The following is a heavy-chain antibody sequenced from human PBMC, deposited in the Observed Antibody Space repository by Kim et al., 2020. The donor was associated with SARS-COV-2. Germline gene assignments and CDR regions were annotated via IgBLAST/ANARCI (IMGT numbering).Heavy chain of an antibody. J-gene: IGHJ6*02. CDR2: IYHSGST. Sequence: SETLSLTCAVSGGSISSSNWWSWVRQPPGKGLEWIGEIYHSGSTNYNPSLKSRVTISVDKSKNQFSLKLSSVTAADTAVYYCARDYRGMITFGGVIVNSGTQYYYGMDVWGQGTTVTVSS. CDR1: GGSISSSNW. D-gene: IGHD3-16*02. V-gene: IGHV4-4*02. CDR3: ARDYRGMITFGGVIVNSGTQYYYGMDV.